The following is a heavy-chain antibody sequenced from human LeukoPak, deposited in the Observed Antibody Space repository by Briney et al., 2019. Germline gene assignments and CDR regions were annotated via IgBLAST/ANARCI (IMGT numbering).Heavy chain of an antibody. Sequence: GGSLRLSCAASGFTFSTYAMNWVRQAPGKGLEWVSAISNNGGYTHYADSVRGRFTISRSNFKNTLYLQMNSLRAEDTAVYYCAKRVTVTTKYFDSWGQGTLVTVSS. V-gene: IGHV3-23*01. J-gene: IGHJ4*02. D-gene: IGHD4-17*01. CDR1: GFTFSTYA. CDR3: AKRVTVTTKYFDS. CDR2: ISNNGGYT.